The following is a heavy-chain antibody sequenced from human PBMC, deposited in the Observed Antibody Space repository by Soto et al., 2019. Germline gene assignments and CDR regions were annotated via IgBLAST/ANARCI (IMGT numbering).Heavy chain of an antibody. J-gene: IGHJ6*02. Sequence: PSETLSLTCTVSGGSIRSGGYYWSWVRQNPRKGLEWIVNIYYSGNTYYNPSLKSRLTISVDPSKHQFSLNLSSVTAADTAVYYCARDRLMATAGTARHYFGLDFWGQGTTVTVSS. CDR2: IYYSGNT. V-gene: IGHV4-31*03. CDR1: GGSIRSGGYY. D-gene: IGHD5-18*01. CDR3: ARDRLMATAGTARHYFGLDF.